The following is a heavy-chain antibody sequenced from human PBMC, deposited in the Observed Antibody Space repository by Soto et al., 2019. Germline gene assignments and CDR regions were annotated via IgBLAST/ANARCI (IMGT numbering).Heavy chain of an antibody. Sequence: ASVKVSCKASGYTFTGYYMHWVRQAPGQGLEWMGWINPNSGGTNYAQKFQGWVTMTRDTSISTVYMELSSLRSEDTAVYYCARFIAVAGQFDYWGQGTLVTVSS. CDR2: INPNSGGT. V-gene: IGHV1-2*04. CDR3: ARFIAVAGQFDY. J-gene: IGHJ4*02. D-gene: IGHD6-19*01. CDR1: GYTFTGYY.